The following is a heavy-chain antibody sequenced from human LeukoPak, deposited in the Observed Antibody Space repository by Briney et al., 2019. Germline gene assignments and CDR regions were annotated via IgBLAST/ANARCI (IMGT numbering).Heavy chain of an antibody. Sequence: GGSLRLSCAASGFTFSSYSMNWVCQAPGKGLEWVSSISSSSSYIYYADSVKGRFTISRDNAKNSLYLQMNSLRAEDTAVYYCARGDSSSWYYFDYWGQGTLVTVSS. V-gene: IGHV3-21*01. CDR3: ARGDSSSWYYFDY. J-gene: IGHJ4*02. CDR1: GFTFSSYS. D-gene: IGHD6-13*01. CDR2: ISSSSSYI.